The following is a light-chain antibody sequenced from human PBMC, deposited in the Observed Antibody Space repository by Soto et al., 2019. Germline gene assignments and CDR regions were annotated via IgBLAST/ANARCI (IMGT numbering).Light chain of an antibody. CDR1: QSVGSS. CDR2: DAS. V-gene: IGKV3-11*01. Sequence: EIVLTQSPVTLSLSPGERATLSCRASQSVGSSLAWYQQKPGQAPRLLIYDASNRATSIPARFSGSGSGTEFTLTITSLEPEDFAVYYCQQRSNWPLTFGPGTKVDIK. CDR3: QQRSNWPLT. J-gene: IGKJ3*01.